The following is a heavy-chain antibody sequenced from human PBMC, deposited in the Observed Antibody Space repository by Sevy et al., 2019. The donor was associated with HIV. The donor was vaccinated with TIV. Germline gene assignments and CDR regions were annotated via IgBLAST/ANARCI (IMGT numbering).Heavy chain of an antibody. Sequence: GGSLRLSCAASGFIVSSNYMTWVRQAPGKGLEWVSVIYSDGNRHYADSLKGRFIISRDNSKNTVYLQMNRLRVEDTAVYYCARGLSIEESWYGMDVWGQGTTVTVSS. V-gene: IGHV3-53*01. CDR3: ARGLSIEESWYGMDV. J-gene: IGHJ6*02. CDR1: GFIVSSNY. D-gene: IGHD3-10*01. CDR2: IYSDGNR.